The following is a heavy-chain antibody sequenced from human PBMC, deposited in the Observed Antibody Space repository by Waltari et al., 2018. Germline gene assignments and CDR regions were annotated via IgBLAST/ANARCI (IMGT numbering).Heavy chain of an antibody. CDR2: INPHSGEV. J-gene: IGHJ5*02. D-gene: IGHD3-22*01. CDR1: GYSFTSYY. V-gene: IGHV1-8*01. CDR3: SDSSGP. Sequence: VQLVQSGAEVKKPGASVKVSCEASGYSFTSYYVKWVRQATGQGLEWMGWINPHSGEVGYTQRFQGRITMTRNTSINTVYMELSSLTADDTATYYCSDSSGPWGQGTLVTVSS.